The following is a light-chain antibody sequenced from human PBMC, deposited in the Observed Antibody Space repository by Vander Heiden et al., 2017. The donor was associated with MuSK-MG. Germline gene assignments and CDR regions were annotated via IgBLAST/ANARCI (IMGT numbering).Light chain of an antibody. CDR3: QHSDSTPHT. Sequence: DIQMTQSPSSLSASIGDRVTITCRASQTISSHLNWYQQKPGKAPKLLIYAASSLQSGVPSRFSGSGSGTDFTLTISRLQPEDFATYYCQHSDSTPHTFGQGTKLEIK. CDR1: QTISSH. V-gene: IGKV1-39*01. J-gene: IGKJ2*01. CDR2: AAS.